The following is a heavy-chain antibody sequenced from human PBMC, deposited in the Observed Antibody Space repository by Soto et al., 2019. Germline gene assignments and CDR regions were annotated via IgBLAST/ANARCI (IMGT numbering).Heavy chain of an antibody. CDR2: ISSSSLTI. Sequence: GGSLRLSCAASRFTVSTYDMNWVRQAPGKGLEWVSYISSSSLTIYYADSVRGRFTIYRDNAKNSLYLQMDRLRDEDTAVYYCARGGSTFDIWGQGTMVTVSS. J-gene: IGHJ3*02. CDR1: RFTVSTYD. CDR3: ARGGSTFDI. D-gene: IGHD3-16*01. V-gene: IGHV3-48*02.